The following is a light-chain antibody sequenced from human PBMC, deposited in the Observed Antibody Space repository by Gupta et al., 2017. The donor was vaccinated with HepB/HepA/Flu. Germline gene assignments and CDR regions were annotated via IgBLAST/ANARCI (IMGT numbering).Light chain of an antibody. CDR2: QTS. Sequence: DIRVIQSPSTRSTPVGERVTITCRASEDIKTFLAWYQQQSGKAPKLLIYQTSNLQSGVPSRFRGSGSGTEFTLTISSLQPDDSATYYCQQYDTFSRPTFGGGTKVEI. V-gene: IGKV1-5*03. J-gene: IGKJ4*01. CDR3: QQYDTFSRPT. CDR1: EDIKTF.